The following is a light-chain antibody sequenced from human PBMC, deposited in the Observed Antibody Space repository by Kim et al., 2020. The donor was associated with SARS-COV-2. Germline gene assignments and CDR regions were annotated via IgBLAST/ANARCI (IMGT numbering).Light chain of an antibody. J-gene: IGKJ1*01. CDR1: QSISSY. V-gene: IGKV1-39*01. CDR2: GAS. Sequence: DIQMTQSPSSMSASVGDRVTITCRASQSISSYFNWYQQKPGKAPKLLIYGASSLQSGVPSSFSGSGSGTDFTLTISSLQPEDFATYYCQQSYSNVWTFGQGTKVDIK. CDR3: QQSYSNVWT.